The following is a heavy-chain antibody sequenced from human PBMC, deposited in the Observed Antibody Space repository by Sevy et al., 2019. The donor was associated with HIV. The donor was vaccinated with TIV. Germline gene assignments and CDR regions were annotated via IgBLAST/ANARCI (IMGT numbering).Heavy chain of an antibody. D-gene: IGHD1-1*01. CDR3: TRGEVQLWPSGFDY. Sequence: SETLSHTCTVSGDSISSYYWSWIRQPAGKGLEWIGRIYTSGRTNYNPSLKSRVTMSVDTSKNQFSLKLRSVTAADTAVYFCTRGEVQLWPSGFDYWGQGTLVTVSS. CDR2: IYTSGRT. V-gene: IGHV4-4*07. J-gene: IGHJ4*02. CDR1: GDSISSYY.